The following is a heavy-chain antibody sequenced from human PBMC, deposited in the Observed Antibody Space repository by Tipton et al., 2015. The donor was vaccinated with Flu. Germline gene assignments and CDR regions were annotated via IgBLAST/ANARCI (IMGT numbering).Heavy chain of an antibody. Sequence: SGFTFGSYGMHWVRQAPGKGLEWVASMWYDGSHIYNGDSVKGRFTISRDNSKNTLFLQMHSLRVDDTAVYYCAREFMDYYFNYWGQGTLVAVSS. CDR2: MWYDGSHI. D-gene: IGHD2-2*03. CDR3: AREFMDYYFNY. V-gene: IGHV3-33*01. J-gene: IGHJ4*02. CDR1: GFTFGSYG.